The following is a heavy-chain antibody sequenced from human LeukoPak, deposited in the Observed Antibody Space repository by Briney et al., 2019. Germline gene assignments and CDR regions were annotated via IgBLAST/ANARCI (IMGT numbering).Heavy chain of an antibody. CDR1: GFTFSGSA. CDR3: TRLSGGNSDSYYYGLDV. J-gene: IGHJ6*02. Sequence: GGSLRLSCAASGFTFSGSAIHGVRQASGKGLEWVARIKTKAESYATAYVASVKGRFTISRDDSKNTAYLQMDSLKTEDTAMYYCTRLSGGNSDSYYYGLDVWGQGTTVTVSS. V-gene: IGHV3-73*01. D-gene: IGHD4-23*01. CDR2: IKTKAESYAT.